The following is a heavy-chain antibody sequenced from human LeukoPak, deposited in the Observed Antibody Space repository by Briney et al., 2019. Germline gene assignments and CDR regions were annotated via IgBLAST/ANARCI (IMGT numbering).Heavy chain of an antibody. D-gene: IGHD3-22*01. J-gene: IGHJ4*02. CDR2: IYYSGST. Sequence: PSETLSLTCTVSGDSISSSSYYWGWIRQPPGKGLEWIGSIYYSGSTYYNPSLKSRVTISVDTSKNQFSLKLSSVTAADTTVYYCARGRIYYDSSGYDYWGQGTLVTVSS. CDR1: GDSISSSSYY. V-gene: IGHV4-39*07. CDR3: ARGRIYYDSSGYDY.